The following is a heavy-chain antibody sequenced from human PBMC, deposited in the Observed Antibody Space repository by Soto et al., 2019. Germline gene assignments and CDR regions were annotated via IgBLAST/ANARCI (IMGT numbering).Heavy chain of an antibody. CDR2: IYYSGST. Sequence: SETLSLTCTVSGGSVSSGSYYWSWIRQPPGKGLEWIGYIYYSGSTNYNPSLKSRVTISVDTSKNQFSLKLSSVTAADTTVYYCARDSSGSPPHGEDYYYGMDVWGQGTTVTVSS. J-gene: IGHJ6*02. D-gene: IGHD6-25*01. V-gene: IGHV4-61*01. CDR1: GGSVSSGSYY. CDR3: ARDSSGSPPHGEDYYYGMDV.